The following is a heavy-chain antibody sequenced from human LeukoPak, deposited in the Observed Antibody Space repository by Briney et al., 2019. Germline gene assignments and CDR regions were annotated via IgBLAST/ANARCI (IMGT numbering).Heavy chain of an antibody. CDR3: ARQTGSGLFILP. V-gene: IGHV4-39*01. Sequence: PSETLSLTCTVSGGSISSSSYYWGWIRQPPGKGLEWIGSIYYRGNTYYNASLKSQVSISIDTSKNQFSLRLTSVTAADTAVYYCARQTGSGLFILPGGQGTLVTVSS. CDR2: IYYRGNT. CDR1: GGSISSSSYY. D-gene: IGHD3/OR15-3a*01. J-gene: IGHJ4*02.